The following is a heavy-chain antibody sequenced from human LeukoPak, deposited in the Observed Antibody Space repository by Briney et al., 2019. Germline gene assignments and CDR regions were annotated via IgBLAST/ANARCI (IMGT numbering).Heavy chain of an antibody. V-gene: IGHV3-21*06. CDR3: ARGRSITILRGVAISDGFDI. Sequence: GGSLRLSCAASGFTFSNAWMSWVRQAPGKGLEWVSSIATSSDYIYYAGSLKGRFTISRDNAKNSLYLHMNSLRPDDTAVYYCARGRSITILRGVAISDGFDIWGQGTKVIVS. J-gene: IGHJ3*02. D-gene: IGHD3-10*01. CDR1: GFTFSNAW. CDR2: IATSSDYI.